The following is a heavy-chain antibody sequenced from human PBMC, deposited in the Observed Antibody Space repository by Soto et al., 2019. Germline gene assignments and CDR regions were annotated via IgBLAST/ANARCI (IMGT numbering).Heavy chain of an antibody. CDR3: AKGGNYYGVCET. CDR1: GFTFSLSA. D-gene: IGHD3-22*01. CDR2: FSGDGVST. J-gene: IGHJ5*02. V-gene: IGHV3-23*04. Sequence: EVQLVESGGGLVQPGGSLRLSCAASGFTFSLSAMHWVRQAPGKGLEWVSGFSGDGVSTYHADSVKGRFTISRDNAKNTLYLQMNSLRAEDTAVYYCAKGGNYYGVCETWGQGTLVTVSS.